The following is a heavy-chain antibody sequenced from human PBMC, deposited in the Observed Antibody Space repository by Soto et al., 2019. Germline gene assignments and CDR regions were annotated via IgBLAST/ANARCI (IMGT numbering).Heavy chain of an antibody. CDR2: IYYSGST. CDR1: DGSMSTYY. J-gene: IGHJ4*02. D-gene: IGHD1-26*01. CDR3: ARGRTVGGLFDY. V-gene: IGHV4-59*01. Sequence: SETLSLTCTLSDGSMSTYYWNWIRQSPGKGLEWIGYIYYSGSTNYNPPLKSRVTISIDTSKNQFSLNLKSVTAADTAVYFCARGRTVGGLFDYWGQGKLVTVSS.